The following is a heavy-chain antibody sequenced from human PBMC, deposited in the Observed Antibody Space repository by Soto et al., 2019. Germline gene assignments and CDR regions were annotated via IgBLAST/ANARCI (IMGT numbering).Heavy chain of an antibody. V-gene: IGHV3-74*01. CDR1: GFTFSSYW. D-gene: IGHD1-26*01. CDR3: ASVGWRDAFDI. J-gene: IGHJ3*02. Sequence: PGGFLRLSCAASGFTFSSYWMHWVRQAPGKGLVWVSRINSDGSSTSYADSVKGRFTISRDNAKNTLYLQMNSLRAEDTAVYYCASVGWRDAFDIWGQGTMVTVSS. CDR2: INSDGSST.